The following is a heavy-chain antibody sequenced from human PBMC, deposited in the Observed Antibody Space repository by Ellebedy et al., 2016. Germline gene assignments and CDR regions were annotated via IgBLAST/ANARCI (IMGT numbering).Heavy chain of an antibody. CDR3: ARDRLAVGLNPGSPDHHHYCMDV. J-gene: IGHJ6*03. CDR1: GGTFSTYG. CDR2: IIPVFRTP. V-gene: IGHV1-69*13. D-gene: IGHD1-14*01. Sequence: SVKVSCXASGGTFSTYGINWVRQAPGQGLEWMGGIIPVFRTPNYAQKFQGKVTITADEPTSTVYLELISLRPEDTAVYYCARDRLAVGLNPGSPDHHHYCMDVWGKGTTVTVSS.